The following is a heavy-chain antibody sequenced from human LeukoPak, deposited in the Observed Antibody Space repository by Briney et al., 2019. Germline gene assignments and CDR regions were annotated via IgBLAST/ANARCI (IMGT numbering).Heavy chain of an antibody. CDR2: IYYSGST. Sequence: SETVSLTCTVSGRSISSSSYYWGWIRQPPGKGLEWLGSIYYSGSTYYNPSLKSRVTISVDTSKNQFSLKLSSVTAADTAVYYCARLLGRFDPWGQGTLVTVSS. D-gene: IGHD2-2*01. CDR3: ARLLGRFDP. J-gene: IGHJ5*02. V-gene: IGHV4-39*01. CDR1: GRSISSSSYY.